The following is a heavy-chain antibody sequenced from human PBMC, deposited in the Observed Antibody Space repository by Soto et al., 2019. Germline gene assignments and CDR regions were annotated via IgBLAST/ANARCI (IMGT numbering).Heavy chain of an antibody. CDR1: RDSISSYY. CDR2: IYYSGST. D-gene: IGHD3-10*01. Sequence: HSGSMSITCAFSRDSISSYYWSWIRKPPGKGLEWIGYIYYSGSTNYNPSLKSRVTISVDTSKNQFSLKLSSVTAADTAVYYCASFTMVRGVHFDYWGQGTLVTVSS. J-gene: IGHJ4*02. CDR3: ASFTMVRGVHFDY. V-gene: IGHV4-59*07.